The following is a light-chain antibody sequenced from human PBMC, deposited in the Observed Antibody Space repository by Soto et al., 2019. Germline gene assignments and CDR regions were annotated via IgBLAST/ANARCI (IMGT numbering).Light chain of an antibody. CDR3: QQYNNWPRP. Sequence: EIVMTQSPATLSVSPGERATLSCRASQSVSSNLAWYQQKFGQAPRLLIYGASTRATGIPARFSGSGSGTDFTLTISSLQSEDLAVYYCQQYNNWPRPFGQGTKV. J-gene: IGKJ1*01. CDR2: GAS. CDR1: QSVSSN. V-gene: IGKV3-15*01.